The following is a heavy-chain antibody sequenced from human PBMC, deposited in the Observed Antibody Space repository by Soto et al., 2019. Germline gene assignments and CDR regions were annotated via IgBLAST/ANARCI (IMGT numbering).Heavy chain of an antibody. J-gene: IGHJ6*02. CDR1: GYNFAIYW. CDR2: IDPIDSYT. CDR3: ARXYCSSASCPRNYYGMDV. V-gene: IGHV5-10-1*01. D-gene: IGHD2-2*01. Sequence: GESLKISCQGSGYNFAIYWISWVRQMPGKGLEWMGRIDPIDSYTNYSPSFQGHVTISADKSISTAYLQWSSLKASDTAMYYCARXYCSSASCPRNYYGMDVWGQGTTVTVSS.